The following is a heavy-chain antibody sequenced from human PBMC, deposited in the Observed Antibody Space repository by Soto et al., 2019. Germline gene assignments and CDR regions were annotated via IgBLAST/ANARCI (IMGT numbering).Heavy chain of an antibody. V-gene: IGHV3-23*01. J-gene: IGHJ6*02. D-gene: IGHD3-3*01. Sequence: EVQLLESGGGLVQPGGSLRLSCAASEFTFSSYSMIWVRQAPGKGLEWVSGVNGGGDSTYYAESVKGRFTISRDNSKTTLYLQMNSLSAEDTAVFYCARGHFGVTMDVWGQGTTVTVSS. CDR3: ARGHFGVTMDV. CDR1: EFTFSSYS. CDR2: VNGGGDST.